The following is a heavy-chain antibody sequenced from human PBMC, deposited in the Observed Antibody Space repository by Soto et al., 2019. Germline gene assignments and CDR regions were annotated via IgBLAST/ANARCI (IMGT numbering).Heavy chain of an antibody. CDR2: ISWNSGNI. D-gene: IGHD5-18*01. CDR1: GFTGDDYA. V-gene: IGHV3-9*01. CDR3: VRSKGGYTYGTPFDY. J-gene: IGHJ4*02. Sequence: EVQLEESGGALVQPGRSLRLSCAASGFTGDDYAMYWVRQVLGKGLEWVSSISWNSGNIGYADSVKGRFTTSRDNAENSLYLQMNSLRPEDTALYYCVRSKGGYTYGTPFDYWGQGTLVTVSS.